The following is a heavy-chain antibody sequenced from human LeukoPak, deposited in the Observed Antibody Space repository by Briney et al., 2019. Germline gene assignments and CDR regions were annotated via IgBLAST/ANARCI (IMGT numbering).Heavy chain of an antibody. Sequence: PSGTLSLTCDVSGGSISSTYWWTWVRQSPGKGLEWIGEIYHSGITNYNPSLKSRVTMSVDKPKNHFSLKLSSVTAADTAVYYCARVPYYYGSGSQYYFDYWGQGTLVTVSS. V-gene: IGHV4-4*02. CDR2: IYHSGIT. CDR3: ARVPYYYGSGSQYYFDY. CDR1: GGSISSTYW. D-gene: IGHD3-10*01. J-gene: IGHJ4*02.